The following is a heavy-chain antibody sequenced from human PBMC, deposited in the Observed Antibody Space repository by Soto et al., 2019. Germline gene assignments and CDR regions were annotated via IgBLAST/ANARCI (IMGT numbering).Heavy chain of an antibody. D-gene: IGHD1-26*01. Sequence: QVQLVQSGAEVKKPGSSVKVSCKASGGTFSSYSINWVRQAPGQGIEWMGEIIPIFGTAHYAQKFQGRVTITADESTSTAYMELSSLRSEETAVYYCARDGGRHSGGIDYWGQGTLVTVSS. CDR3: ARDGGRHSGGIDY. CDR1: GGTFSSYS. J-gene: IGHJ4*02. CDR2: IIPIFGTA. V-gene: IGHV1-69*01.